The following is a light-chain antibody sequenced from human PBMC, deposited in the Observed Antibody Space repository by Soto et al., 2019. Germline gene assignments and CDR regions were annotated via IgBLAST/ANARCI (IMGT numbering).Light chain of an antibody. Sequence: EIVMTQSPATLSMSPGERATLSCRASETISSNLVWYQQKPGQAPRLLIHEASTRATGLPARFSGSGSGTEFTLTISSLQSEDFAVYYCQQYKNWPRTFGQGTKVEIK. CDR1: ETISSN. J-gene: IGKJ1*01. CDR3: QQYKNWPRT. CDR2: EAS. V-gene: IGKV3D-15*01.